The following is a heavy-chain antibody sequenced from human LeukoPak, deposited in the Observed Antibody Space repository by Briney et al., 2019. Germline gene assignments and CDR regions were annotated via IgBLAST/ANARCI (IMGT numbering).Heavy chain of an antibody. CDR2: INHSGST. J-gene: IGHJ4*02. CDR1: GGSFSGYY. V-gene: IGHV4-34*01. D-gene: IGHD6-13*01. Sequence: SETLSLTCAVYGGSFSGYYWSWIRQPPGKGLEWIGEINHSGSTNYNPSLKSRVTISVDTSKNQFSLKLSSVTAADTAVYYCARAAGIAAAGTVFFDYWGQGTLVTVSS. CDR3: ARAAGIAAAGTVFFDY.